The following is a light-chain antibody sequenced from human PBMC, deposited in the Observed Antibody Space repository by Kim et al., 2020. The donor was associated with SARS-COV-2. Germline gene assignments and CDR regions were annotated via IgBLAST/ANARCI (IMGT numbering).Light chain of an antibody. V-gene: IGLV2-8*01. CDR2: EVS. J-gene: IGLJ3*02. CDR3: SSYAGTASGWV. Sequence: QSALTQPPSASGSPGQSVTISCTGTSSDVGGYNYVSWYQQHPGKAPKLMIYEVSKRPSGVPDRFSGSKSGNTASLTVSGLQAEDEADYYCSSYAGTASGWVFGGGTQLTVL. CDR1: SSDVGGYNY.